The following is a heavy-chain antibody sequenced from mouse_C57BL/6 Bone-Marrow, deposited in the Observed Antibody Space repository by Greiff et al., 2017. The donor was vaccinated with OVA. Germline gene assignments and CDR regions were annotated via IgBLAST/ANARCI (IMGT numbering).Heavy chain of an antibody. CDR3: ARCVGLDY. CDR2: IDPSDSYT. J-gene: IGHJ2*01. Sequence: QVQLQQPGAELVKPGASVKLSCKASGYTFTSYWMQWVKQRPGQGLEWIGEIDPSDSYTNYNQKFKGKATLTVDTSSSTAYMQLSSLTSKDSAVYYCARCVGLDYWGQGTTLTVSS. V-gene: IGHV1-50*01. CDR1: GYTFTSYW.